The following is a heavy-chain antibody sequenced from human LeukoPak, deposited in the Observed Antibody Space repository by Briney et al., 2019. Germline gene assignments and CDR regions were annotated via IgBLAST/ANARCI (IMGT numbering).Heavy chain of an antibody. D-gene: IGHD5-24*01. CDR3: ARQMATILDGILDY. J-gene: IGHJ4*02. Sequence: GGSLRLSCAASGFTFSSYGMHWVRQAPGKGLEGVAFIRYDGSNKYYADSVKGRFTTSRDNSKNTLYLQMNSLKTEDTALYYCARQMATILDGILDYWGQGTLVTVSS. CDR1: GFTFSSYG. V-gene: IGHV3-30*02. CDR2: IRYDGSNK.